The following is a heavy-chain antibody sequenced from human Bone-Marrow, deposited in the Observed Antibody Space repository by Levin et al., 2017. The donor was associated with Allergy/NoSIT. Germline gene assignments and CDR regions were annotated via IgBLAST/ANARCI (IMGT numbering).Heavy chain of an antibody. CDR2: ISGYDAST. V-gene: IGHV1-18*03. Sequence: VASVKVSCKASGYTFQSFGINWVRQAPGQGLEWMGWISGYDASTNYAQKFQGRVTLSRDTSTTTAYMELRSLRSDDMAVYYCARGGPNYGDSEFDYWGQGTLVTVSS. CDR1: GYTFQSFG. CDR3: ARGGPNYGDSEFDY. D-gene: IGHD4-17*01. J-gene: IGHJ4*02.